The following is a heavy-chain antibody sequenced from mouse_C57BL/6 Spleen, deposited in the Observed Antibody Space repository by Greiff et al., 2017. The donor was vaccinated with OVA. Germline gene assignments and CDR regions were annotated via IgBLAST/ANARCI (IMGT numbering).Heavy chain of an antibody. J-gene: IGHJ3*01. CDR1: GYSFTGYY. Sequence: EVKLVESGPELVKPGASVKISCKASGYSFTGYYMNWVKQSPEKSLEWIGEINPSTGGTTYNQKFKAKATLTVDKSSSTAYMQLKSLTSEDSAVYYCARSHDYDEDWFAYWGQGTLVTVSA. D-gene: IGHD2-4*01. CDR2: INPSTGGT. CDR3: ARSHDYDEDWFAY. V-gene: IGHV1-42*01.